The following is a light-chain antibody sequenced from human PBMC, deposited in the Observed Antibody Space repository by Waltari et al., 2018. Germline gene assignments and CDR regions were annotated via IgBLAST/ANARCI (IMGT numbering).Light chain of an antibody. CDR3: QSFDSSLSGVV. J-gene: IGLJ2*01. Sequence: QSVLTQPPSVSGAPGQRVTISCTGSSSNIGAGYDVPWYQQLPGTAPKLLIYGNRNRPSGGPYRCAGSKSGTSASLAITGLQAEDEADYYCQSFDSSLSGVVFGGGTKLTVL. CDR2: GNR. V-gene: IGLV1-40*01. CDR1: SSNIGAGYD.